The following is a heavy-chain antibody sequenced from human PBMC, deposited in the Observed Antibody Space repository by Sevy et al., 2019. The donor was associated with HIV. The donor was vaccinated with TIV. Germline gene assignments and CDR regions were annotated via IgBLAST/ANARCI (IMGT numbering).Heavy chain of an antibody. J-gene: IGHJ4*02. CDR1: GGSISSSSYY. Sequence: SETLSLTCTVSGGSISSSSYYWVWIRQPPGKGLDWIGSIFYGWSTYYDPSFKSRVTISVDTSKYQFSLRLSSVTASDTAVYYCARAGRWYYYDTSGFYPNYFDSWGQGNLVTVSS. V-gene: IGHV4-39*01. CDR2: IFYGWST. CDR3: ARAGRWYYYDTSGFYPNYFDS. D-gene: IGHD3-22*01.